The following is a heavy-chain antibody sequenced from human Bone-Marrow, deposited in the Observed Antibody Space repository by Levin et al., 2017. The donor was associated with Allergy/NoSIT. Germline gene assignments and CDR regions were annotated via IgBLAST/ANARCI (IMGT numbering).Heavy chain of an antibody. D-gene: IGHD5-12*01. CDR1: GFIFSDHY. J-gene: IGHJ4*02. CDR2: SKNKPNSYNT. V-gene: IGHV3-72*01. CDR3: VREGYSIAPYYFDY. Sequence: GGSLRLSCAASGFIFSDHYMDWVRQAPGKGLEWLGRSKNKPNSYNTEYAASVKGRFTISRDASQNSLYLQMNGLKTEDTAIYYCVREGYSIAPYYFDYWGQGTLVTVSS.